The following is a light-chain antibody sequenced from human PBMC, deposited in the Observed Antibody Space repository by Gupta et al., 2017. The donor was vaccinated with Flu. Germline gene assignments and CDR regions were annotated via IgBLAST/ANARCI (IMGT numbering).Light chain of an antibody. J-gene: IGKJ4*01. V-gene: IGKV2-28*01. Sequence: IVMTQSPLSLPVTPGEPTPISCRSSQSLLHSNGYNYLDWYLQKPGQSPQLLIYLGSNRASGVPDRFSGSGSGTDFTLKISRVEAEDVGVYYCMQALQAPLTFGGGTKVEIK. CDR2: LGS. CDR1: QSLLHSNGYNY. CDR3: MQALQAPLT.